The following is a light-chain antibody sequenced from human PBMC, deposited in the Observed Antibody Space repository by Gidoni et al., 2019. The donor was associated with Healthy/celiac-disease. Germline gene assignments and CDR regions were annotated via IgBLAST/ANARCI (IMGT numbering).Light chain of an antibody. CDR2: YAS. CDR3: HQSSSLPLT. V-gene: IGKV6-21*01. CDR1: QSIGSS. J-gene: IGKJ4*01. Sequence: IVLTQSPDFQSVTPREKVTITCRASQSIGSSLHWYQQKPDQSPKLLIKYASQSFSGVPSRLSGRGSGKDFTRTINSLEAEDAATYYCHQSSSLPLTFGGGTKVEIK.